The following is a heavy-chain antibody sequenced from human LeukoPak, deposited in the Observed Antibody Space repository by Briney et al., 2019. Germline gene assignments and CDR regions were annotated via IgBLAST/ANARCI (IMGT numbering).Heavy chain of an antibody. D-gene: IGHD6-19*01. J-gene: IGHJ6*02. Sequence: PGRSLRLSCAASGFTFSSYGMHWVRQAPGKGLEWVAVISYDGSNKYYADSVKGRFTISRGNSKNTLYLQMNSLRAEDTAVYYCARGPRGYSSGQRDYYYGMDVWGQGTTVTVSS. CDR2: ISYDGSNK. CDR1: GFTFSSYG. CDR3: ARGPRGYSSGQRDYYYGMDV. V-gene: IGHV3-30*03.